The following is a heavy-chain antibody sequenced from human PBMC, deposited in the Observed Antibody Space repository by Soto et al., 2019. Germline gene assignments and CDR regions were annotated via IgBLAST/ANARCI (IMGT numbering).Heavy chain of an antibody. CDR3: ARERRIDEKWGHFWSGYYTGPTFDY. Sequence: SETLSLTCTVSGGSVSSGSYYWSWIRQPPGKGLEWIGYIYYSGSTNYNPSLKSRVTISVDTSKNQFSLKLSSVTAADTAVYYCARERRIDEKWGHFWSGYYTGPTFDYWGQGTLVTVSS. D-gene: IGHD3-3*02. CDR1: GGSVSSGSYY. CDR2: IYYSGST. J-gene: IGHJ4*02. V-gene: IGHV4-61*01.